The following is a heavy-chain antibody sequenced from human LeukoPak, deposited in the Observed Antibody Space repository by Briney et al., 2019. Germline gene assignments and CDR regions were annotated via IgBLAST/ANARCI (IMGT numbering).Heavy chain of an antibody. D-gene: IGHD6-19*01. J-gene: IGHJ4*02. Sequence: GASVKVSCKASGYTFTGYYMHWVRQAPGQGLEWMGWIDPKSGDTNYPQKFRGRVTMTLDTAISTAYMELSSLRSDDTAVYYCARWGAYASGWSGPLDYWGQGILVTVSS. CDR3: ARWGAYASGWSGPLDY. CDR2: IDPKSGDT. V-gene: IGHV1-2*02. CDR1: GYTFTGYY.